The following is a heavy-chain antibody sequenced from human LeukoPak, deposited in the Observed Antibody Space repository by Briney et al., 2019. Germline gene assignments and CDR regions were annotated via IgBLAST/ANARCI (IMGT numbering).Heavy chain of an antibody. J-gene: IGHJ4*02. Sequence: GGSLRLSCAASGFTFSSYEMNWVRQAPGKGLEWVSSISSNDNSMFYAESVKGRFTISRDNAKNSLYLQMNSLRAEDTAVYYCARGDRRDYWGQGTLVTVSS. CDR2: ISSNDNSM. D-gene: IGHD3-22*01. V-gene: IGHV3-48*03. CDR1: GFTFSSYE. CDR3: ARGDRRDY.